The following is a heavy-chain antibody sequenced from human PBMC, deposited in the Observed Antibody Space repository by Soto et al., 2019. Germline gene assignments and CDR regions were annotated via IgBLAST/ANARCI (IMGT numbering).Heavy chain of an antibody. D-gene: IGHD2-15*01. V-gene: IGHV4-59*05. J-gene: IGHJ4*02. Sequence: SETLSLTSPVAGGSISSYFCSWIRQPPGKGLEWIGSIYYSGSTYYNPSLKSRVTISVDTSKNQFSLKLSSVTAADTAVYYCARHTPAISISDHWGQGTLVTVSS. CDR3: ARHTPAISISDH. CDR2: IYYSGST. CDR1: GGSISSYF.